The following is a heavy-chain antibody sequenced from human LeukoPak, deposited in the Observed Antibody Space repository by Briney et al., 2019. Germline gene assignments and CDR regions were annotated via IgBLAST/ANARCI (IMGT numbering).Heavy chain of an antibody. CDR2: IYTSGGT. CDR1: GDSISSYY. Sequence: SETLSLTCTISGDSISSYYWSWIRQPPGKGLEWIGCIYTSGGTNYIPSLKGRVTISIDTSKNQFSLNLSSVTATDSAVYYCARLTRLSTSPDRYYLDYWGQGTLVTVSS. J-gene: IGHJ4*02. V-gene: IGHV4-4*09. D-gene: IGHD6-6*01. CDR3: ARLTRLSTSPDRYYLDY.